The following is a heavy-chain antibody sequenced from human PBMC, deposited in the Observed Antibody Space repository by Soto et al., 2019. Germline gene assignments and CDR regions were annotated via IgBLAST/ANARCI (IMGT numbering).Heavy chain of an antibody. CDR3: ARVNPHGPYSGSYYQGWFDP. CDR2: ISAYNGNT. Sequence: ASVKVSCKASGYTFTSYGISWVRQAPGQGLEWMGWISAYNGNTNYAQKLQGRVTMTTDTSTSTAYMELRSLRSDDTAVYYCARVNPHGPYSGSYYQGWFDPWGQGTLVTVSS. D-gene: IGHD1-26*01. V-gene: IGHV1-18*01. J-gene: IGHJ5*02. CDR1: GYTFTSYG.